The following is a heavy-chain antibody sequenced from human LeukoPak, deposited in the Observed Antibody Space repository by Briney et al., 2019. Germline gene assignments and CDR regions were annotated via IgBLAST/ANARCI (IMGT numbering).Heavy chain of an antibody. CDR3: ARDQGSYCSSTSRHDEYYYYYMDV. CDR1: GGSISSGGYY. CDR2: IYYSGST. Sequence: SQTLSLTCTVSGGSISSGGYYWSWIRQHPGKGLEWIGYIYYSGSTYYNPSLKSRVTISVDTSKNQFSLKLSSVTAADTAVYYCARDQGSYCSSTSRHDEYYYYYMDVWGKGTTVTVSS. V-gene: IGHV4-31*03. J-gene: IGHJ6*03. D-gene: IGHD2-2*01.